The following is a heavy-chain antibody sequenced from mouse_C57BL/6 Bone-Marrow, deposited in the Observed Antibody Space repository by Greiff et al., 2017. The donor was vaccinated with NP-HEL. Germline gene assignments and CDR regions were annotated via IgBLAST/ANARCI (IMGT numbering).Heavy chain of an antibody. D-gene: IGHD2-4*01. CDR1: GFTFTDYY. CDR3: ARSIDYDYGDEPFYGMDY. Sequence: EVMLVESGGGLVQPGGSLSLSCAASGFTFTDYYMSWVRQPPEKALEWVGFIRNKANGYTIEYSASVQGRFSISRDNSHSILYLQMHALRAESSATYYCARSIDYDYGDEPFYGMDYWGQGTSGTVSS. CDR2: IRNKANGYTI. V-gene: IGHV7-3*01. J-gene: IGHJ4*01.